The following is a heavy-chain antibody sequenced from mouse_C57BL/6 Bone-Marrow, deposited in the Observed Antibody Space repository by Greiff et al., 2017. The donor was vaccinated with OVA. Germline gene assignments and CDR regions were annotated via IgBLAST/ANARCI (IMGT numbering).Heavy chain of an antibody. J-gene: IGHJ3*01. V-gene: IGHV5-4*03. CDR3: ARVRFAY. CDR1: GFTFSSYA. CDR2: ISDGGSYT. Sequence: DVMLVESGGGLVKPGGSLKLSCAASGFTFSSYAMSWVRQTPEKRLEWVATISDGGSYTYYPDNVKGRFTISRDNAKNNLYLQMSHLKSEDTAMYYCARVRFAYWGQGTLVTVSA.